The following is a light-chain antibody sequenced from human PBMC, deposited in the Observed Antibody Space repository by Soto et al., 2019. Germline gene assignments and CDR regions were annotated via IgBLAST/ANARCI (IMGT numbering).Light chain of an antibody. CDR1: NSNIGSNK. Sequence: QSVLTQPPSASGTPGQSVTISCSGSNSNIGSNKVNWYQQLPGMAPKLLIYTSNQRPSGVPDRFSGSKSGTSASLAISGLQYEDEADYYCATWDDSLHGYVFGNGTKVTVL. CDR2: TSN. J-gene: IGLJ1*01. V-gene: IGLV1-44*01. CDR3: ATWDDSLHGYV.